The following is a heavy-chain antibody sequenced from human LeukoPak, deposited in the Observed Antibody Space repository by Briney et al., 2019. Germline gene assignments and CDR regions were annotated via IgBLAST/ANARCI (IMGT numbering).Heavy chain of an antibody. CDR2: IYHSGST. Sequence: SQTLSLTFAVSGGSISSGGYSWSWIRQPPGKGLEWIGYIYHSGSTYYNPSLKSRVTISVDRSKNQFSLKLSSVTAADTAVYYCARVLLGFHAFDIWGQGTMVTVSS. D-gene: IGHD2-15*01. CDR1: GGSISSGGYS. V-gene: IGHV4-30-2*01. CDR3: ARVLLGFHAFDI. J-gene: IGHJ3*02.